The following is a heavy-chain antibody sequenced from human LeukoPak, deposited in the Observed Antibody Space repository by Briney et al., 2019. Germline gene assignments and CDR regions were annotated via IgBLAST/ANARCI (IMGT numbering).Heavy chain of an antibody. V-gene: IGHV3-53*01. CDR1: GFTVSSNY. CDR3: ERGTSVSFDH. CDR2: IYSGGST. Sequence: RGPLRLSCAASGFTVSSNYMSWIRQAPGKGLEWVSVIYSGGSTYYADSVKGRFTISRDNSKNTLYLQMNSLRAEDTAVYYCERGTSVSFDHWGHGTLVTVSS. D-gene: IGHD1-14*01. J-gene: IGHJ4*01.